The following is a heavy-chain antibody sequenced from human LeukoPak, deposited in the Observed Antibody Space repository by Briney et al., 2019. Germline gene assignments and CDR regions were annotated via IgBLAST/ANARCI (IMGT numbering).Heavy chain of an antibody. Sequence: SVKVSCKASGGTFSSHAMNWVRQAPGQGLEWMGGIIPIFGTANYAQKFQGRATITADESTSTAYMELSSLRSEDTAVYYCARGNSGDYWGQGSLVTVSS. CDR3: ARGNSGDY. V-gene: IGHV1-69*13. J-gene: IGHJ4*02. CDR1: GGTFSSHA. D-gene: IGHD4-23*01. CDR2: IIPIFGTA.